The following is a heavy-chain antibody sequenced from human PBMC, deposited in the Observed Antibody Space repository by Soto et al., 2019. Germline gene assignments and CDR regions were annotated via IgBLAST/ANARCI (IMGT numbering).Heavy chain of an antibody. J-gene: IGHJ6*02. CDR2: IWYDGSNK. D-gene: IGHD3-22*01. CDR3: ARDVILYYYDSSGTPGYYYYYYGMDV. V-gene: IGHV3-33*01. Sequence: GGSLRLSCAASGFTFSSYGMHWVRQAPGKGLEWVAVIWYDGSNKYYAASVKGRFTISRDNSKNTLYLQMNSLRAEDTAVYYCARDVILYYYDSSGTPGYYYYYYGMDVWGQGTTVTVSS. CDR1: GFTFSSYG.